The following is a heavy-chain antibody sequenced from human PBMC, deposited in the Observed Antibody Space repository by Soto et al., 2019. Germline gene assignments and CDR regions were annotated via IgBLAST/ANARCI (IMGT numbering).Heavy chain of an antibody. CDR1: GFTFSSYA. CDR2: ISYDGSNK. D-gene: IGHD5-12*01. CDR3: ARDETDGYKRDFDY. Sequence: QVQLVESGGGVVQPGRSLRLSCAASGFTFSSYAMHWVRQAPGKGLEWVAVISYDGSNKYYADSVKGRFTISRDNSKNTLYLQMNSLRAKDTAVYYCARDETDGYKRDFDYWGQGTLVTVSS. J-gene: IGHJ4*02. V-gene: IGHV3-30-3*01.